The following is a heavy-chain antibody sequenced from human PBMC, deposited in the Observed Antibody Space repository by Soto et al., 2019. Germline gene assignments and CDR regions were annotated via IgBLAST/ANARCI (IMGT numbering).Heavy chain of an antibody. CDR1: GYTFTSYG. J-gene: IGHJ6*02. CDR3: ARDQYDFWSGYPLFRYYSYYYGMDV. Sequence: ASVKVSCKASGYTFTSYGISWVRQAPGQGLEWMGWISAYNGNTNYAQKLQGRVTMTTDTSTSTAYMELRSLRSDDTAVYYCARDQYDFWSGYPLFRYYSYYYGMDVWGQGTTATVSS. V-gene: IGHV1-18*01. D-gene: IGHD3-3*01. CDR2: ISAYNGNT.